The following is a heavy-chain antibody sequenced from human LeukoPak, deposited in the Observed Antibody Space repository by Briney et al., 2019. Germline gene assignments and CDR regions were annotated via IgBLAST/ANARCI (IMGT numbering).Heavy chain of an antibody. J-gene: IGHJ4*02. V-gene: IGHV4-59*08. CDR2: IYYTGMT. Sequence: PSETLSLTCTVPDGSISNNFWSWIRQPPGTGLEWIGYIYYTGMTNSNPSLKSRVTISMDTSKNQFSLNLRSVTAADTAIYYCARHGRMVIMSKFSTGIDQWGQGTLVTVSS. D-gene: IGHD2-8*01. CDR1: DGSISNNF. CDR3: ARHGRMVIMSKFSTGIDQ.